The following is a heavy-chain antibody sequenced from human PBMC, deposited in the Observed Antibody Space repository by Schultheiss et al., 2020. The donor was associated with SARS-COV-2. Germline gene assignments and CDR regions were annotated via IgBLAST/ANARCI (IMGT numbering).Heavy chain of an antibody. CDR2: ISSTSSSI. CDR3: AREDSHYVGDV. Sequence: GESLKISCAASGFTFSSYSMNWVRQAPEKGLEWVSYISSTSSSIHYADSVKGRFTISRDNTKNSLYLQMNSLRAEETAVYYCAREDSHYVGDVWGKGTTVTVAS. D-gene: IGHD3-10*01. J-gene: IGHJ6*04. V-gene: IGHV3-48*04. CDR1: GFTFSSYS.